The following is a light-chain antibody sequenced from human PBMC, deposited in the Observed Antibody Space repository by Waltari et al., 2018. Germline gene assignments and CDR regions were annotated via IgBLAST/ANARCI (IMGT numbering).Light chain of an antibody. CDR3: CSYAGSSTWV. CDR2: EGS. Sequence: QSALTQPASVSGSPGQSITISCTGPSSDVGSYNLVSWYQQHPGKAPKLMIYEGSKRPAGVSNRFSGSKSGNTASLTISGLQAEDEADYSCCSYAGSSTWVFGGGTKLTVL. J-gene: IGLJ3*02. CDR1: SSDVGSYNL. V-gene: IGLV2-23*01.